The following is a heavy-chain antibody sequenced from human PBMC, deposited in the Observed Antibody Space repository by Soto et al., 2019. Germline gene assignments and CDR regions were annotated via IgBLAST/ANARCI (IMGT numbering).Heavy chain of an antibody. Sequence: PSETLSLTCTVSGGSISSYYWSWIRQPPGKGLEWIGYIYYSGSTNYNPSLKSRVTISVDTSKNQFSLKLSSVTAADTAVYYCAREGIDSSGYYYFWFDPWGQGTLVTVSS. J-gene: IGHJ5*02. CDR3: AREGIDSSGYYYFWFDP. CDR2: IYYSGST. D-gene: IGHD3-22*01. CDR1: GGSISSYY. V-gene: IGHV4-59*01.